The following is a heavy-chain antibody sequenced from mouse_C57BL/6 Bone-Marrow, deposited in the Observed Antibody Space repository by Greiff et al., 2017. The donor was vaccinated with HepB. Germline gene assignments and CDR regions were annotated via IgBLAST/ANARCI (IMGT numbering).Heavy chain of an antibody. J-gene: IGHJ4*01. V-gene: IGHV5-17*01. D-gene: IGHD1-1*01. CDR3: ARWITTVVAHYAMDY. CDR2: ISSGSSTT. Sequence: EVQGVESGGGLVKPGGSLKLSCAASGFTFSDYGMHWVRQAPEKGLGWVAYISSGSSTTYYADTVKGRFTISRDNAKNTLFLQMTSLRSEDTAMYYCARWITTVVAHYAMDYWGQGTSVTVSS. CDR1: GFTFSDYG.